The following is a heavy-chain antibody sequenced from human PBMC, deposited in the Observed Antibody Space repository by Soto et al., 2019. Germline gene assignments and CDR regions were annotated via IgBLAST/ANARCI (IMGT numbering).Heavy chain of an antibody. V-gene: IGHV4-59*01. CDR2: IYYSGST. D-gene: IGHD2-15*01. CDR1: GGSISSYY. Sequence: SETLSLTCTVSGGSISSYYWSWIRQPPWKGLEWIGYIYYSGSTNYNPSLKSRVTISVDTSKNQFSLKLSSVTAADTAVYYCARRVYCSGGSCYSQGWFDPWGQGTLVTVSS. CDR3: ARRVYCSGGSCYSQGWFDP. J-gene: IGHJ5*02.